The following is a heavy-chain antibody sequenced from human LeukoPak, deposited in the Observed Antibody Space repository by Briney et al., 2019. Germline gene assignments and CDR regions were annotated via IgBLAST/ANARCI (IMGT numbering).Heavy chain of an antibody. CDR2: ISSSSSYI. J-gene: IGHJ3*02. Sequence: PGGSLRLSCAASGFTLSSYSMNWVRQAPGKGLEWVSSISSSSSYIYYADSVKGRFTISRDNAKNSLYLQMNSLRAEDTAVYYCARSASRGYSYGEDAFDIWGQGTMVTVSS. CDR1: GFTLSSYS. D-gene: IGHD5-18*01. V-gene: IGHV3-21*01. CDR3: ARSASRGYSYGEDAFDI.